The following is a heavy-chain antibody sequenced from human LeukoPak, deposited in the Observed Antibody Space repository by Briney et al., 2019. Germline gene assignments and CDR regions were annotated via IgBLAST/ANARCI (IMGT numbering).Heavy chain of an antibody. CDR2: IYYSGSP. J-gene: IGHJ3*02. V-gene: IGHV4-39*01. D-gene: IGHD4-17*01. CDR1: GDSISTSNSY. Sequence: SETLSLTCTVSGDSISTSNSYWGWIRQPPGKGLEWIGSIYYSGSPYYNPSLKSRVTISVDTSKNQFSLKLSSVTAADTAVYYCASVTSVTTTPQAFDIWGQGTMVTVSS. CDR3: ASVTSVTTTPQAFDI.